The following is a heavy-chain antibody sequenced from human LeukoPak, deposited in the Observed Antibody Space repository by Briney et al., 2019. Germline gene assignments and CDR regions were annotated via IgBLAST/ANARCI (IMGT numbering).Heavy chain of an antibody. Sequence: GGSLRLSCTASGFTFSSYGMHWVRQAPGKGLEWVAVISYDGSNKYYADSVKGRFTISRDNSKNTMYLQMNSLRAEATAVYYCAKDMLLYWNSDNYDILTGYFYFGAFDIWGQGTMVTVSS. D-gene: IGHD3-9*01. V-gene: IGHV3-30*18. J-gene: IGHJ3*02. CDR2: ISYDGSNK. CDR1: GFTFSSYG. CDR3: AKDMLLYWNSDNYDILTGYFYFGAFDI.